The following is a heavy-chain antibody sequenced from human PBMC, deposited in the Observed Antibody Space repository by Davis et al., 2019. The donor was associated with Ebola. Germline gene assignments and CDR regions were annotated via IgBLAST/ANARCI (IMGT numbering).Heavy chain of an antibody. CDR1: GASISSRSYY. D-gene: IGHD2-2*01. J-gene: IGHJ6*02. Sequence: GSLRLSCTVSGASISSRSYYWGWIRQPPGKGLEWVGSFSYGDNTHYYNPSLRSRVTISVDTSRNQFSLKLSSVTAADTAVYYCARGLRGGIVVVPAATNYGMDVWGQGTTVTVSS. V-gene: IGHV4-39*01. CDR2: FSYGDNT. CDR3: ARGLRGGIVVVPAATNYGMDV.